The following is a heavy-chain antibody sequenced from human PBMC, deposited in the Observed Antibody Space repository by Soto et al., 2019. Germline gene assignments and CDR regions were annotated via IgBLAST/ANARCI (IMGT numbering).Heavy chain of an antibody. J-gene: IGHJ4*02. V-gene: IGHV3-73*01. CDR3: TRGLYCSSTSCVY. CDR1: GITFSGSA. CDR2: IISKANSYAT. Sequence: GGSLRLSCAASGITFSGSAMHWVRQASGKGLEWVGRIISKANSYATAYAASVKGRLTISRDDSKNTAYLQMNSLKTEDTAVYYCTRGLYCSSTSCVYWGQGTLVTVSS. D-gene: IGHD2-2*01.